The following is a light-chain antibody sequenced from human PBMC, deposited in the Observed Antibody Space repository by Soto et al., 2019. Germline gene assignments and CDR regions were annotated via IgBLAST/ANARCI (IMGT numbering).Light chain of an antibody. CDR1: SSNIGAGYD. V-gene: IGLV1-40*01. CDR2: GNS. CDR3: QSYASSLSVV. J-gene: IGLJ2*01. Sequence: QAVVTQPPSVSGAPGQRVTISCTGSSSNIGAGYDVHWYQQLPGTAPKLLIYGNSNRPSGVPDRFTGSKSGTSASLAITGLHAEDEADYYCQSYASSLSVVFGGGTKLTVL.